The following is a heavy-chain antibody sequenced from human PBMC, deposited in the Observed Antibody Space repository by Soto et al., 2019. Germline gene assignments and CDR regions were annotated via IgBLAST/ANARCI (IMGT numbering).Heavy chain of an antibody. D-gene: IGHD1-26*01. Sequence: QVPLVQSGAEVKKPGASVVVSCKASGYTFTSYGMHWVRQAPGQRLEWMGWINAGNGYTKYSQKFQGRVTIARDTSARTAYMELGSLTSEDTAVYYCAREGAQWELLNWGQGTLVTVSS. CDR2: INAGNGYT. CDR3: AREGAQWELLN. CDR1: GYTFTSYG. J-gene: IGHJ4*02. V-gene: IGHV1-3*01.